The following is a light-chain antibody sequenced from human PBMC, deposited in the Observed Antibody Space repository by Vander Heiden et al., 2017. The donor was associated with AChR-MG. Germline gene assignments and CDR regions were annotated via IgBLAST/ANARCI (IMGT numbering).Light chain of an antibody. Sequence: QSVLTQPLSASGTPAQRVTISCSGSSRNVAIKFVHWYEQYTGTAPRLLIYRRDQRSSGVPDRFSGSKSGASASLAISGPGSEDEADDYCAAWDDSLSVMVFGGGTKLIVL. J-gene: IGLJ2*01. CDR3: AAWDDSLSVMV. V-gene: IGLV1-47*01. CDR2: RRD. CDR1: SRNVAIKF.